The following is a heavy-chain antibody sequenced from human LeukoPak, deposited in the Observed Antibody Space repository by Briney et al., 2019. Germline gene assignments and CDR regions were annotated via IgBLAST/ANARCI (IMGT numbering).Heavy chain of an antibody. CDR1: GFTFSSYW. J-gene: IGHJ3*02. Sequence: GGSLRLSCAASGFTFSSYWMSWVRQAPGKGLEWVANIKQDGSEKYYVDSVKGRFTISRDNAKNSLYLQMNSLRAEDTAVYYCARVGPSGYSYGYEAFDIWGQGTMVTVSS. D-gene: IGHD5-18*01. CDR3: ARVGPSGYSYGYEAFDI. V-gene: IGHV3-7*01. CDR2: IKQDGSEK.